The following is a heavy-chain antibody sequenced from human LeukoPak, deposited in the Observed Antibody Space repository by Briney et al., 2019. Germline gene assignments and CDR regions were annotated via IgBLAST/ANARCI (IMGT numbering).Heavy chain of an antibody. D-gene: IGHD6-19*01. Sequence: PGGSLRLSCAASGFTFSSYTMNWVRQAQGKGLEWVSSISSSANYIYYADSVKGRFIISRDNAKNSVYLQMSSLRAEDTAVYYCARDTTSGRYGGFDYWGQGTLVTVSS. J-gene: IGHJ4*02. CDR3: ARDTTSGRYGGFDY. V-gene: IGHV3-21*06. CDR2: ISSSANYI. CDR1: GFTFSSYT.